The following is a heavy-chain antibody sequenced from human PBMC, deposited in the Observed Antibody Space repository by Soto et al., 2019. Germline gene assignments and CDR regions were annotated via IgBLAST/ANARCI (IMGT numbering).Heavy chain of an antibody. V-gene: IGHV4-30-2*01. CDR1: GDSISSGGHS. CDR2: IYQSGTT. D-gene: IGHD3-16*01. J-gene: IGHJ4*02. CDR3: ARMIGGYRFYFDY. Sequence: SETLSLTCTVSGDSISSGGHSWSWIRRPPGKGLEWIGYIYQSGTTYYNPSLKSRLTISIDKSKNQFSLNLSSVTAADTAVYFCARMIGGYRFYFDYWGQGALVTVSS.